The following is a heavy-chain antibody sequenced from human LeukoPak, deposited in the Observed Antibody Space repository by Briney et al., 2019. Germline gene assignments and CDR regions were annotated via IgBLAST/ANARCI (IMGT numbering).Heavy chain of an antibody. D-gene: IGHD6-19*01. J-gene: IGHJ4*02. CDR3: ERDVGGVSSGLDY. CDR2: ISGDGELP. CDR1: GFTFDDYA. Sequence: PGGSLRLSCAASGFTFDDYAMHWVRHVPGKGLEWVSLISGDGELPYYTYSVEGRFTISRDNSKTTLYLQMRSLRTEDTALYYCERDVGGVSSGLDYWGQGTLVSVSS. V-gene: IGHV3-43*02.